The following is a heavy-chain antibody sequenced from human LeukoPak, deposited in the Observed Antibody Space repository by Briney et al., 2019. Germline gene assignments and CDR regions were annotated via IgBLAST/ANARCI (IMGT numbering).Heavy chain of an antibody. CDR1: GFTFSNVY. CDR2: IYYSGST. V-gene: IGHV4-39*07. J-gene: IGHJ4*02. CDR3: ARGGAFDY. Sequence: GSLRLSCAASGFTFSNVYMSWVRQPPGKGLEWIGSIYYSGSTYYNPSLKSRVTISVDTSKNQFSLKLSSVTAADTAVYYCARGGAFDYWGQGTLVTVSS.